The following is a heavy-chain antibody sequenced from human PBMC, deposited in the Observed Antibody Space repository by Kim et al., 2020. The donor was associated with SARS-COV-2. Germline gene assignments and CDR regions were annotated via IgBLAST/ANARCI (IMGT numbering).Heavy chain of an antibody. CDR3: ASGDGSYYYYGMDV. D-gene: IGHD7-27*01. Sequence: SQKFQGRVTITRDTSASTAYMELSSMRSEDTAVYYCASGDGSYYYYGMDVWGQGTTVTVSS. J-gene: IGHJ6*02. V-gene: IGHV1-3*01.